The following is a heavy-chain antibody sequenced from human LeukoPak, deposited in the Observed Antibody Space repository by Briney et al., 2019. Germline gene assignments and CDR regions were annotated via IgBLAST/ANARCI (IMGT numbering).Heavy chain of an antibody. J-gene: IGHJ6*03. V-gene: IGHV4-59*08. D-gene: IGHD6-13*01. CDR1: GGSISNYY. CDR2: TYYSGRA. Sequence: SETLSLTCAASGGSISNYYWTWIRQPPGKGLEWIGYTYYSGRAKYNPSLKSRVSISLDTSKTEFSLRLSSVTAADTAVYYCARLQSAGTEYYYMDVWGKGTTVTVSS. CDR3: ARLQSAGTEYYYMDV.